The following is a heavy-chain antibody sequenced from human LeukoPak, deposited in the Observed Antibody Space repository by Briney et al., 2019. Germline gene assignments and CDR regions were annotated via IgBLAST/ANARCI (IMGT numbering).Heavy chain of an antibody. CDR3: ARDLGSNYVYFDY. CDR1: GGSISSHY. V-gene: IGHV4-4*07. J-gene: IGHJ4*02. Sequence: SETLSLTCTVSGGSISSHYWSWLRQPAGKGLEYLGRIHTSGITNYNPSPKSRVTMSGDTSKNQFYLNLRSVTAADTAVYYCARDLGSNYVYFDYWGQGSLVTVSS. CDR2: IHTSGIT. D-gene: IGHD1-26*01.